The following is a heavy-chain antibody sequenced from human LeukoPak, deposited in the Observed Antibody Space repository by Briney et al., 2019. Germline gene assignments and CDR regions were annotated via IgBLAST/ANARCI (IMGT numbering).Heavy chain of an antibody. CDR3: ASGVYGSGSYYNRAFDI. CDR2: ISAYNGNT. J-gene: IGHJ3*02. Sequence: RASVKVSCKASAYTFTNYGISWVRQAPGQGLEWMGWISAYNGNTNYAQKLQGRVTMTTDTSTSTAYMELRSLRSDDTAVYYCASGVYGSGSYYNRAFDIWGQGTMVTVSS. D-gene: IGHD3-10*01. V-gene: IGHV1-18*01. CDR1: AYTFTNYG.